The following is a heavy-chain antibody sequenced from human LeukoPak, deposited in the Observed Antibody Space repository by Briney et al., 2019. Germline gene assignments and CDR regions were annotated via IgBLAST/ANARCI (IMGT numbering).Heavy chain of an antibody. V-gene: IGHV3-30*03. CDR1: GFTFTTYG. CDR2: ISFDGSEK. J-gene: IGHJ4*02. CDR3: ARGRTRTWGITTYYDFWSGYFDY. D-gene: IGHD3-3*01. Sequence: GGSLRLSCAVSGFTFTTYGMHWVRQAPGKGLEWVALISFDGSEKYYADSVKGRFTISRDNAKNSLYLQMNSLRAEDTAVYYCARGRTRTWGITTYYDFWSGYFDYWGQGTLVTVSS.